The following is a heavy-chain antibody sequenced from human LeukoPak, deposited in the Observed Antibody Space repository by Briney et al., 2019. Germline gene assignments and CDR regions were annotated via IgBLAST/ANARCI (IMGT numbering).Heavy chain of an antibody. Sequence: PGGSLRLSCAASGFTFSSYGMHWVRQAPGKGLEWVAFIRYDGSNKYYADSVKGRFTISRDNPKNTLYLQMNSLRAEDTAVYYCAKDRRIYYGSGSYHPFDYWGQGTLVTVSS. CDR2: IRYDGSNK. CDR3: AKDRRIYYGSGSYHPFDY. V-gene: IGHV3-30*02. D-gene: IGHD3-10*01. J-gene: IGHJ4*02. CDR1: GFTFSSYG.